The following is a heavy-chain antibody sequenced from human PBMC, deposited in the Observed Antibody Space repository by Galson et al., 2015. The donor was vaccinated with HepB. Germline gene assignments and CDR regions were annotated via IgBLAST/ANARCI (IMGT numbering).Heavy chain of an antibody. Sequence: SLRLSCAASGFTFSDYYMSWIRQAPGKGLEWVSYISSSSSSTNYADSVKGRFTISRDNTKNSLYLQMNSLRAEDTAVYYCARRRSSSWYHYWGQGTLVTVSS. V-gene: IGHV3-11*03. D-gene: IGHD6-13*01. CDR2: ISSSSSST. CDR3: ARRRSSSWYHY. CDR1: GFTFSDYY. J-gene: IGHJ4*02.